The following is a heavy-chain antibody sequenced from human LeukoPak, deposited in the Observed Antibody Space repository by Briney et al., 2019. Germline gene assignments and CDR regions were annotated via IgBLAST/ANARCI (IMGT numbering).Heavy chain of an antibody. CDR3: ARDLYGDYSFDY. CDR2: ISSSSIT. V-gene: IGHV3-69-1*01. Sequence: GGSLRLSCAASGFIVSSNYMNWVRQAPGKGLEWLSSISSSSITNYADSVKSRFSISRDNAKNSLYLQMDGLRAEDTAVYFCARDLYGDYSFDYWGQGTLVTVSS. D-gene: IGHD4-17*01. CDR1: GFIVSSNY. J-gene: IGHJ4*02.